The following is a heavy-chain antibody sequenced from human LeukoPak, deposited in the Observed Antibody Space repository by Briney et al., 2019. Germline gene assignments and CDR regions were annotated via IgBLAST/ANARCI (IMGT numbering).Heavy chain of an antibody. CDR3: ARRTVLLWFGDFKKGSWFDP. D-gene: IGHD3-10*01. CDR1: GGSISSYY. Sequence: SETLSLTCTVSGGSISSYYWSWIRQPPGKGLEWIGEINHSGSTNYNPSLKSRVTISVDTSKNQFSLKLSSVTAADTAVYYCARRTVLLWFGDFKKGSWFDPWGQGTLVTVSS. CDR2: INHSGST. V-gene: IGHV4-34*01. J-gene: IGHJ5*02.